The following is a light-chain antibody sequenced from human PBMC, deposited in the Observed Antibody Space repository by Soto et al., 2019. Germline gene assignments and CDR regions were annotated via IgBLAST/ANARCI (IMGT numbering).Light chain of an antibody. CDR3: QQYGSSPRYT. CDR1: QSVSSSY. Sequence: DIVLTQSPGTLSLSPGERATLSCRASQSVSSSYLAWYQQKPGQAPRLLIYGASSRATGIPDRFSGSGSGTDFTLTISRREPEDYAVYYCQQYGSSPRYTFGQGTKLEIK. J-gene: IGKJ2*01. CDR2: GAS. V-gene: IGKV3-20*01.